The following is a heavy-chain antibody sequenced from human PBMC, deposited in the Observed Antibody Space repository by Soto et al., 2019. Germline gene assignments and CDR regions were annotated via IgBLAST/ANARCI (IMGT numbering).Heavy chain of an antibody. CDR1: GFTFSSYA. D-gene: IGHD4-17*01. J-gene: IGHJ4*02. V-gene: IGHV3-23*01. Sequence: GGSLRLSCAASGFTFSSYAMSWVRQAPGKGLEWVSAISGSGGSTYYADSVKGRFTISRDNSKNTLYLQMNSLRAEDTAVYYCAKDKGYGDYVLYFDYWGQGTLVTVSS. CDR3: AKDKGYGDYVLYFDY. CDR2: ISGSGGST.